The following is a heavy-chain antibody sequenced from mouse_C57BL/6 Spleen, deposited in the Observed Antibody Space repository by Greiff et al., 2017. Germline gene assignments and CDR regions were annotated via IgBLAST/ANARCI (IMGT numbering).Heavy chain of an antibody. CDR3: ARQDSSGYGDDFDD. Sequence: QVQLQQSGPELVKPGASVKLSCKASGYTFTSYDINWVKPRPGQGLEWIGWIYPRDGSTKYNEKFKGKATLTVDTYSSTAYMELHSLTSEDSAVYFCARQDSSGYGDDFDDWGQGTTLTVSS. V-gene: IGHV1-85*01. CDR1: GYTFTSYD. D-gene: IGHD3-2*02. J-gene: IGHJ2*01. CDR2: IYPRDGST.